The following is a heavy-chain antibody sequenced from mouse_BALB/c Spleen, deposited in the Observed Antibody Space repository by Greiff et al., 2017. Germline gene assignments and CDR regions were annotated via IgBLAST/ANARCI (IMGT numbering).Heavy chain of an antibody. V-gene: IGHV2-9*02. CDR3: ARAQLGYLYAMDY. J-gene: IGHJ4*01. D-gene: IGHD2-2*01. CDR2: IWAGGST. CDR1: GFSLTSYG. Sequence: QVQLQQSGPGLVAPSQSLSITCTVSGFSLTSYGVHWVRQPPGKGLEWLGVIWAGGSTNYNSALMSRLSISKDNSKSQVFLKMNSLQTDDTAMYYCARAQLGYLYAMDYWGQGTSVTVSS.